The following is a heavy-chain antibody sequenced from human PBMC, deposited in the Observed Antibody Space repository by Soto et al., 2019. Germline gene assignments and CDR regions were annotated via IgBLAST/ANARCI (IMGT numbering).Heavy chain of an antibody. CDR2: IYYSGST. CDR3: ARVYYDILTGYYIQYFDY. J-gene: IGHJ4*02. CDR1: GGSVSSGSYY. D-gene: IGHD3-9*01. V-gene: IGHV4-61*01. Sequence: PSETLSLTCTVSGGSVSSGSYYWSWIRHPPGKGLEWIGYIYYSGSTNYNPSLKSRVTISVDTSKNQFSLKLSSVTAADTAVYYCARVYYDILTGYYIQYFDYWGQGTLVTVSS.